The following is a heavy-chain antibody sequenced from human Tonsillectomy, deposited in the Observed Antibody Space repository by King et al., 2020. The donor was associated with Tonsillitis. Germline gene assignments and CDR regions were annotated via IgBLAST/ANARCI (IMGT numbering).Heavy chain of an antibody. CDR3: ARAPMVRGVITYFDY. CDR1: GFTFGGYG. V-gene: IGHV3-48*01. D-gene: IGHD3-10*01. CDR2: IRSSTGTI. Sequence: VQLVESGGGLVQPGGSLRLSCEVSGFTFGGYGMNWVRQAPGKGLEWISYIRSSTGTIYYADSVKGRFTISADNARNSVYLQMNSLRVEDTAVYYCARAPMVRGVITYFDYWGQGTLVTVSS. J-gene: IGHJ4*02.